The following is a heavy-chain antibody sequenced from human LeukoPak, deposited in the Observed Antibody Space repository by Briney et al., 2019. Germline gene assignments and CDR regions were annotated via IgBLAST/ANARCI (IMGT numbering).Heavy chain of an antibody. CDR2: ISAYNGNT. V-gene: IGHV1-18*01. CDR3: ARVGYSSGWYSESSANFDY. CDR1: GYTFTSYG. Sequence: ASVKVSCKASGYTFTSYGISWVRQAPGQGLEWMGWISAYNGNTNYAQKLQGRVTMTTDTSTSTAYMELRSLRSDDTAVYYCARVGYSSGWYSESSANFDYWGQGTLVTVSS. J-gene: IGHJ4*02. D-gene: IGHD6-19*01.